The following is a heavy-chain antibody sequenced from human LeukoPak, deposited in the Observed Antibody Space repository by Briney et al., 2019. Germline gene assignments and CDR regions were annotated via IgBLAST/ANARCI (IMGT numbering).Heavy chain of an antibody. CDR2: ISGSGGST. CDR1: GFTFSSYA. V-gene: IGHV3-23*01. D-gene: IGHD1-26*01. CDR3: AKGGATDSGYSPAMDV. J-gene: IGHJ6*02. Sequence: GGSLRLSCAASGFTFSSYAMSWVRQAPGKGLEWVSAISGSGGSTYYADSVKGRFTISRDNSKNTLYLQMNSLRAEDTAVYYCAKGGATDSGYSPAMDVSGPGKPVIVSS.